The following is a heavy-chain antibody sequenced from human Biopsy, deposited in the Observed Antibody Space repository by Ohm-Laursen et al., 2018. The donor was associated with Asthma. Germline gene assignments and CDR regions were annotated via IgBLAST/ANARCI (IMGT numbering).Heavy chain of an antibody. CDR2: ISDDAINT. D-gene: IGHD1-26*01. V-gene: IGHV3-30*18. J-gene: IGHJ4*02. Sequence: SLRLSCAAPGFTFSIYDIHWVRQAPGKGLEWLAVISDDAINTYYADSVKGRFTLSRDNSENTLYLHMSSLRTDDTALYYCAKMSEPSYWGQGTWVTVSS. CDR1: GFTFSIYD. CDR3: AKMSEPSY.